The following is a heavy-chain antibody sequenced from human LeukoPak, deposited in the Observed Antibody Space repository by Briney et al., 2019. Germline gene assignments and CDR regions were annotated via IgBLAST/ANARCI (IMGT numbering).Heavy chain of an antibody. CDR1: GGSISSGGYY. J-gene: IGHJ4*02. Sequence: SEALSLTCTVSGGSISSGGYYWSWIRQHPGKGLEWLGYIYYSGSTYYNPSLKSRVTISVDTSKKQFALKLSSVTAADTAVYYCAKVAQKYSSGWYDYWGQGTLVTVSS. D-gene: IGHD6-19*01. CDR2: IYYSGST. CDR3: AKVAQKYSSGWYDY. V-gene: IGHV4-31*03.